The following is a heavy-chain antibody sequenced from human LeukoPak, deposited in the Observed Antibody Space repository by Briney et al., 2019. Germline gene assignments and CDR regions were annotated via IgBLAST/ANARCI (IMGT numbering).Heavy chain of an antibody. J-gene: IGHJ4*02. CDR1: GGSISSGNW. Sequence: SETLSLTCAVSGGSISSGNWWSWVRQPPEKGLEWIGEIAYTGSTKYNPSLKSRVTISVDTSKNQFSLKLSSVTAADTAVYYCARVGDFDYWGQGTLVTVSS. D-gene: IGHD3-16*01. CDR3: ARVGDFDY. CDR2: IAYTGST. V-gene: IGHV4-4*02.